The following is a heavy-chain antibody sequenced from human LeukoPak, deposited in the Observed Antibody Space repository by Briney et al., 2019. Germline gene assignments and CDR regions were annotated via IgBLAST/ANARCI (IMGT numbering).Heavy chain of an antibody. D-gene: IGHD5-12*01. Sequence: GGSLRLSCAASGFTFSSYDMHWVRQATGKGLEWVSAIGTAGDTYYPGSVKGRFTISRENAKNSLYLQMNSLRAGDTAVYYCARSGYGPLGCYGMDVWGQGTTVTVSS. J-gene: IGHJ6*02. CDR2: IGTAGDT. CDR1: GFTFSSYD. CDR3: ARSGYGPLGCYGMDV. V-gene: IGHV3-13*04.